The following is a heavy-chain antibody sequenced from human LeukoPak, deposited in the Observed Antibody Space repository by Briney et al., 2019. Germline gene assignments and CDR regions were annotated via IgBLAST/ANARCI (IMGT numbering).Heavy chain of an antibody. V-gene: IGHV3-20*03. Sequence: PGGSLRLSSAASGFMFDDYGMSWVRQAPGKGLEWVSGINWNGGGTRYVDSVKGRFTISRDNAKNSLYLQTNSLRAEDTALYYCARKVGETAWLDYWGQGTLVTVSS. D-gene: IGHD1-26*01. CDR3: ARKVGETAWLDY. CDR2: INWNGGGT. CDR1: GFMFDDYG. J-gene: IGHJ4*02.